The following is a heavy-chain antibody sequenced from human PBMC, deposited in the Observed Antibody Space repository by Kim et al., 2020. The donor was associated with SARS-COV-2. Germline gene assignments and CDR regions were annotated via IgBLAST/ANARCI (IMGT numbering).Heavy chain of an antibody. J-gene: IGHJ3*02. CDR2: ISYDGSNK. Sequence: GGSLRLSCAASGFTFSSYGMHWVRQAPGKGLELVAVISYDGSNKYYADSVKGRFTISRDNSKNTLYLQMNSLRAEDTAVYYCANWVLAAAGSDAFDIWGQGTMVTVSS. CDR1: GFTFSSYG. D-gene: IGHD6-13*01. V-gene: IGHV3-30*18. CDR3: ANWVLAAAGSDAFDI.